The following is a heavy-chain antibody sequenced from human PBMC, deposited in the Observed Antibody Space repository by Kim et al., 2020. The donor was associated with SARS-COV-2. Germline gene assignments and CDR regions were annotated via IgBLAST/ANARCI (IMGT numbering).Heavy chain of an antibody. J-gene: IGHJ4*02. Sequence: PSLKSRVTISVDPSKNRFSLKLSSVTAADTAVYYCARLLYYYGSGSFDYWGQGTLVTVSS. V-gene: IGHV4-59*08. CDR3: ARLLYYYGSGSFDY. D-gene: IGHD3-10*01.